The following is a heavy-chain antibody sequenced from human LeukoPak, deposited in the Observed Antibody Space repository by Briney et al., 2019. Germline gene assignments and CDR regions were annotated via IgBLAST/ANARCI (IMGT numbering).Heavy chain of an antibody. Sequence: SVKVSCKASGGTFSSYAISWVRQAPGQGLEWMGRIIPIFGTANYAQKFQGRVTITTDESTSTAYMELSSLRSEDTAVYYCARQVWSGYYTFDYWGQGTLVTVSS. D-gene: IGHD3-3*01. V-gene: IGHV1-69*05. CDR2: IIPIFGTA. CDR1: GGTFSSYA. CDR3: ARQVWSGYYTFDY. J-gene: IGHJ4*02.